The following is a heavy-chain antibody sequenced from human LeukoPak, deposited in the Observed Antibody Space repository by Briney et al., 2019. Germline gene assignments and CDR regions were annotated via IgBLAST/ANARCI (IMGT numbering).Heavy chain of an antibody. V-gene: IGHV1-69*06. D-gene: IGHD2-15*01. CDR1: GGTFSSYA. CDR2: IIPIFGTA. J-gene: IGHJ4*02. Sequence: SATVSCKASGGTFSSYAISWVRQAPGQGLEWMGGIIPIFGTANYAQKFQGRVTITADKSTSTAYMELSSLRSEDTAVYYCAGGCSGGSCYSEFDYWGQGTLVTVSS. CDR3: AGGCSGGSCYSEFDY.